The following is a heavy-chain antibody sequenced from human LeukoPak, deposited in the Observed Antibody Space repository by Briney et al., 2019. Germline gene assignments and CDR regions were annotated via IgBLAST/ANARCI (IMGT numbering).Heavy chain of an antibody. V-gene: IGHV4-4*02. CDR2: IYLSGST. CDR3: ARNGGNSDFDY. Sequence: SETLSLTCAVSGGSISSSSGNCWTWVRQPPGKGLEWIGEIYLSGSTNYNPSLKSRVTMLLDKFKNQFSLKLSSVTAADTAVYYCARNGGNSDFDYWGQGTLVTVSS. J-gene: IGHJ4*02. D-gene: IGHD4-23*01. CDR1: GGSISSSSGNC.